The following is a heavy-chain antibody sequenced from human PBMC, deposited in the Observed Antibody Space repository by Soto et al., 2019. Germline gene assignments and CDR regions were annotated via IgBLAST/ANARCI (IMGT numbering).Heavy chain of an antibody. CDR1: GGSISSSRYY. J-gene: IGHJ5*02. Sequence: LQLQVSGPGLVKPSVTLSLTCTVSGGSISSSRYYWGWIRQPPGKGLEWIGSIYYSGSTYYKPTLKSRVTISVDPSKNQCALKLSSVTAADTDVYYCARLTYSVPNWFDHWGQGTLVTVSS. CDR2: IYYSGST. V-gene: IGHV4-39*01. D-gene: IGHD1-26*01. CDR3: ARLTYSVPNWFDH.